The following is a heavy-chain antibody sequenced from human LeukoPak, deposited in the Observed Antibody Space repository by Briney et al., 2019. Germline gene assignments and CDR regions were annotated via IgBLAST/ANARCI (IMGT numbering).Heavy chain of an antibody. V-gene: IGHV3-21*01. Sequence: GGSMRLSCAASKFTFSNYAMNWVRQAPGKGLEWVSSISSSSGYIYYADSVKGRFTISRDNAKNSLYLQMNSLRAEDTAVYYCARAVGVAHGDYWGQGTLVTVSS. CDR3: ARAVGVAHGDY. CDR1: KFTFSNYA. D-gene: IGHD3-16*01. J-gene: IGHJ4*02. CDR2: ISSSSGYI.